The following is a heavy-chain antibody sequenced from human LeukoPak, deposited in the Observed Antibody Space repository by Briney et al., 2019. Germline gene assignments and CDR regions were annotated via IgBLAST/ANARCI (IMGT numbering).Heavy chain of an antibody. CDR2: INQDGSEK. CDR1: GFSVSNYW. D-gene: IGHD5-18*01. V-gene: IGHV3-7*01. CDR3: SRDQRGYTYVPYFFDY. Sequence: GGSLRLSCVASGFSVSNYWMSWVRQSPGKGLEWVANINQDGSEKYYVDSVKGRFTISRDNAENSLYLQMNSLRAEDTAVYYCSRDQRGYTYVPYFFDYWGQGTLVTVSS. J-gene: IGHJ4*02.